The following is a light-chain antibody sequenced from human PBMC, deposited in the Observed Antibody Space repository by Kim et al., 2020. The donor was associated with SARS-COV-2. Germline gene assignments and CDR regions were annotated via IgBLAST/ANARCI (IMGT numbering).Light chain of an antibody. CDR2: DAS. CDR1: QSVSKS. Sequence: LSPGERATRSCRARQSVSKSLGWYQQKTGQAPRLLIYDASNRATGIPARFSGSGSGTDFTLTISSLEPEDFAVYYCQQRSTWPLTFGGGTKVDIK. J-gene: IGKJ4*01. CDR3: QQRSTWPLT. V-gene: IGKV3-11*01.